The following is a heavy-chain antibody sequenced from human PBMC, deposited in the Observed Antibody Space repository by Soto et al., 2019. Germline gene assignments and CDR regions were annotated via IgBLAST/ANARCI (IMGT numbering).Heavy chain of an antibody. CDR3: ARESPIHSAYFDQ. V-gene: IGHV4-59*01. D-gene: IGHD6-13*01. Sequence: PSDTLSLTCTVSSPSINSYYSCRILQSPGKGLEWIGYMYYSGNANYNPSLRSRITISVDTSKNQFSLNLNSVTAADTAVYYCARESPIHSAYFDQRGEGILGTVS. J-gene: IGHJ4*02. CDR2: MYYSGNA. CDR1: SPSINSYY.